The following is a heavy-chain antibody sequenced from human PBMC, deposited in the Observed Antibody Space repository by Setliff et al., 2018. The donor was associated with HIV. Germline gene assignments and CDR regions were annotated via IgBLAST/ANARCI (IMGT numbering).Heavy chain of an antibody. Sequence: SETLSLTCTVSGGSISGGGYYWTWIRQYPGRGLEWIGYIYYSGTAYYKPSLRSRVTISVDTSKNQFSLKLSSVTAADTAVYYCAKQYCGGDCYSDSYYYMGVWGKGTTVTVSS. J-gene: IGHJ6*03. CDR1: GGSISGGGYY. D-gene: IGHD2-21*01. CDR3: AKQYCGGDCYSDSYYYMGV. CDR2: IYYSGTA. V-gene: IGHV4-31*02.